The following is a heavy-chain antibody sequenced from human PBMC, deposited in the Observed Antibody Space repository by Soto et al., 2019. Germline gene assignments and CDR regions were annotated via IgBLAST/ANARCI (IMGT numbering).Heavy chain of an antibody. D-gene: IGHD3-10*01. V-gene: IGHV3-21*01. CDR2: ISSSSSYI. Sequence: EVQLVESGGGLVKPGGSLRLSCAASGFTFSSYSMNWVRQAPGKGLEWVSSISSSSSYIYYADSVKGRFTISRDNAKNSLYLQMNSLRAEDTAVYYCARAVGFGEWTIDYWGQGTLVTVSS. J-gene: IGHJ4*02. CDR3: ARAVGFGEWTIDY. CDR1: GFTFSSYS.